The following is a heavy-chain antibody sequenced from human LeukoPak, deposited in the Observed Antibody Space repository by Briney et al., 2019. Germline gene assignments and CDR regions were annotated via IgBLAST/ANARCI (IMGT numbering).Heavy chain of an antibody. Sequence: ASVKVSCKASGYTFTSYAMHWVRQAPGQGLEWMGWINTNSGGTNYAQKFQGRVTMTRDTSISTAYLELSSLRSDDTAIYYCARDSNYDILTASAFDIWGQGTMVTVSS. V-gene: IGHV1-2*02. J-gene: IGHJ3*02. CDR3: ARDSNYDILTASAFDI. CDR2: INTNSGGT. CDR1: GYTFTSYA. D-gene: IGHD3-9*01.